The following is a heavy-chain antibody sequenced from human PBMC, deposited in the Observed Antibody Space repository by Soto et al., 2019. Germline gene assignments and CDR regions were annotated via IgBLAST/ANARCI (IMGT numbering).Heavy chain of an antibody. D-gene: IGHD3-22*01. CDR1: GGSISSGGYY. CDR2: IYYSGST. J-gene: IGHJ3*02. V-gene: IGHV4-31*03. Sequence: PSETLSLTCTVSGGSISSGGYYWSWIRQHPGKGLEWIGYIYYSGSTYYNPSLKSRVTISVDTSKNQFSLKLSSVTAADTAVYYCARCGSGYCDAFDIWGQGTMVTVSS. CDR3: ARCGSGYCDAFDI.